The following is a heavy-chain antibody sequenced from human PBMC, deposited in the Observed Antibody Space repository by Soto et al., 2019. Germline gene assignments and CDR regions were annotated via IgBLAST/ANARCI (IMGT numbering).Heavy chain of an antibody. Sequence: PSETLSLTCTVSGGSISSGGYYWSWIRQHPGKGLEWIGYIYYSGSTYYNPSLKSRVTISVDTSKNQFSLKLSSVTAADTAVYYCARGLRVVAASYYFDYWGQGTLVTVSS. D-gene: IGHD2-15*01. J-gene: IGHJ4*02. CDR3: ARGLRVVAASYYFDY. CDR2: IYYSGST. V-gene: IGHV4-31*03. CDR1: GGSISSGGYY.